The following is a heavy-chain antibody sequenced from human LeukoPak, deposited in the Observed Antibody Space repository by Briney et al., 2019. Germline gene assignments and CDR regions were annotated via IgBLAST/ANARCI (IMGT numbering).Heavy chain of an antibody. D-gene: IGHD4-17*01. CDR3: ARRDHGDYGEEY. V-gene: IGHV3-7*01. Sequence: GGSLRLSCAASGFTFSSYWMTWVRQAPGKGLEWVANIKQGGSEKYYVDSVKGRFTISRDNAKNSLSLQMNSLRAEDTAVYYCARRDHGDYGEEYWGQGTLVTVPS. CDR2: IKQGGSEK. CDR1: GFTFSSYW. J-gene: IGHJ4*02.